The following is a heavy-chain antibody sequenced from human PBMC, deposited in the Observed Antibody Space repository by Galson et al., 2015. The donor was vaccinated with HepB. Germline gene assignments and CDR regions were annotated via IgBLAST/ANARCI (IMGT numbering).Heavy chain of an antibody. Sequence: SLRLSCAASGFTFSSYGMHWVRQAPGKGLEWVAVIWYDGSNKYYADSVKGRFTISRDNSKNTLYLQMNSLRAEDTAVYYCAKDDPGPPSIVVVIPDPNWFDPWGQGTLVTVSS. J-gene: IGHJ5*02. CDR1: GFTFSSYG. V-gene: IGHV3-33*06. CDR2: IWYDGSNK. D-gene: IGHD2-21*01. CDR3: AKDDPGPPSIVVVIPDPNWFDP.